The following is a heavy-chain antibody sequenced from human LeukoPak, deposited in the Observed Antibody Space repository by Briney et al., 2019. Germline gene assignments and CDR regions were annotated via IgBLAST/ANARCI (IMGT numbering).Heavy chain of an antibody. Sequence: KPSETLSLTCTVSGDSISSSTYYWGWIRQPPGKGLEWIGSIFYSGSTYYNPSLKSRVTISVDTSKNQFSLKLSSVTAADTAVYYCASQVIAVTFNFDYWGQGTMVAASS. CDR2: IFYSGST. D-gene: IGHD6-19*01. CDR3: ASQVIAVTFNFDY. V-gene: IGHV4-39*01. CDR1: GDSISSSTYY. J-gene: IGHJ4*02.